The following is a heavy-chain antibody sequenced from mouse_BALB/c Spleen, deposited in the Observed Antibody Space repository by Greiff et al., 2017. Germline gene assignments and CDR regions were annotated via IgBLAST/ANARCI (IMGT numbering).Heavy chain of an antibody. V-gene: IGHV3-2*02. J-gene: IGHJ3*01. CDR3: ARSSNWGSWFAY. Sequence: VQLKESGPGLVKPSQSLSLTCTVTGYSITSDYAWNWIRQFPGNKLEWMGYISYSGSTSYNPSLKSRISITRDTSKNQFFLQLNSVTTEDTATYYCARSSNWGSWFAYWGQGTLVTVSA. CDR2: ISYSGST. D-gene: IGHD4-1*01. CDR1: GYSITSDYA.